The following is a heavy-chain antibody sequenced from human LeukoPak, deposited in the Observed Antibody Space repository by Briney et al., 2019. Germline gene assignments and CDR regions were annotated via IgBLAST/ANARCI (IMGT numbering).Heavy chain of an antibody. D-gene: IGHD3-22*01. J-gene: IGHJ5*02. CDR1: GYSISSGYY. CDR2: IYTSGST. Sequence: SETLSLTCAVSGYSISSGYYWGWIRQPAGKGLEWIGRIYTSGSTNYNPSLKSRVTMSVDTSKNQFSLKLSSVTAADTAVYYCARDSTYDSSGYYWFDPWGQGTLVTVSS. CDR3: ARDSTYDSSGYYWFDP. V-gene: IGHV4-4*07.